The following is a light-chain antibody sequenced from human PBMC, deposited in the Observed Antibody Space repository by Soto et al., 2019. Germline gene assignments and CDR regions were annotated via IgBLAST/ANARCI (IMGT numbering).Light chain of an antibody. CDR1: QNVGGS. J-gene: IGKJ2*01. CDR3: QQSRT. CDR2: RES. Sequence: IVVTQSPATLSVSPGERATLSCRASQNVGGSVAWYQQKPGQAPRLLIYRESTRATGIPARFSGSGSGTEFTLTISSLQYEYFADYYCQQSRTFAQGTKVDIK. V-gene: IGKV3-15*01.